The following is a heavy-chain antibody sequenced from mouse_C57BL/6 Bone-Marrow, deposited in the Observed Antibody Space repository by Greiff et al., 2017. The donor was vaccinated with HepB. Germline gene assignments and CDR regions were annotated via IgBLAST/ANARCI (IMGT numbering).Heavy chain of an antibody. V-gene: IGHV1-72*01. Sequence: QVQLQQPGAELVKPGASVKLSCKASGYTFTSYWMHWVKQRPGRGLEWIGRIDPNSGGTKYNEKFKSKATLTVDKPSSTAYMQLSSLTSEDAAVYYCARSSEEGVYYAMDYWGQGTSVTVSS. CDR1: GYTFTSYW. J-gene: IGHJ4*01. CDR3: ARSSEEGVYYAMDY. CDR2: IDPNSGGT.